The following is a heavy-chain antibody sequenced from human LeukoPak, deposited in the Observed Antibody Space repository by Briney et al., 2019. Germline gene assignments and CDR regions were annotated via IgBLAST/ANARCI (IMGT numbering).Heavy chain of an antibody. V-gene: IGHV3-7*01. CDR3: AREDGYCSGGNCYSYFDS. Sequence: GGSLRLSCAASGFTFSHFWMSWVRQAPGKGLEWVAYIKKTGSEAYYVDSVKGRFTITRDNTRNSLFLQMYSLRAEDTAVYFCAREDGYCSGGNCYSYFDSWGQGTLVTVSS. CDR1: GFTFSHFW. CDR2: IKKTGSEA. D-gene: IGHD2-15*01. J-gene: IGHJ4*02.